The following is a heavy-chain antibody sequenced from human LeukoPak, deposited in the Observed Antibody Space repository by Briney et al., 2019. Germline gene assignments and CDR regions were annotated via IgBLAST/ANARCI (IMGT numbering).Heavy chain of an antibody. Sequence: GGSLRLSCAASGFTFRSYGMHWVRQAPGKGLEWVTFIGYDGSNKYYTDSVEGRFTISRDNSENTLYLQMNSLRAEDTAIHYCAQDSYYYYIDVWGKGTTVTVSS. CDR3: AQDSYYYYIDV. J-gene: IGHJ6*03. CDR2: IGYDGSNK. V-gene: IGHV3-30*02. CDR1: GFTFRSYG.